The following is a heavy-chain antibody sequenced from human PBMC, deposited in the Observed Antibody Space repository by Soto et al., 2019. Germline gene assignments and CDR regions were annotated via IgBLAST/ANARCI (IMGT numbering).Heavy chain of an antibody. CDR2: ISDSGNST. J-gene: IGHJ4*02. CDR1: GFTFSSYA. CDR3: ARDRYGDPLWGQEDFDY. D-gene: IGHD4-17*01. Sequence: GGSLRLSCAASGFTFSSYAMSWVRQAPGKGLEWVSTISDSGNSTYSADSVKGRFTISRDNSKNTLYLQMNSLRAEDTDVYYCARDRYGDPLWGQEDFDYWGQGTLVTVSS. V-gene: IGHV3-23*01.